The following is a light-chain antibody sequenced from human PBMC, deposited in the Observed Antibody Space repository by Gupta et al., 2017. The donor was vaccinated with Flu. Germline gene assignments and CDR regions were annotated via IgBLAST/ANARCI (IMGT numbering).Light chain of an antibody. Sequence: PTSLSASVGDRVTITCRASRTINNYLDWYLQKPGTAPKLLIYAASTLQSGVPSSFSGSGSGTDFTLTISSLQPEDFATYYCQKSNSAPRTFGQGTKVEIK. CDR1: RTINNY. V-gene: IGKV1-39*01. J-gene: IGKJ1*01. CDR3: QKSNSAPRT. CDR2: AAS.